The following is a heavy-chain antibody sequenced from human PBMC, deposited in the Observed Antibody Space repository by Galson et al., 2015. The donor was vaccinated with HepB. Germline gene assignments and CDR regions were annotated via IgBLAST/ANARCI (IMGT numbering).Heavy chain of an antibody. J-gene: IGHJ4*02. D-gene: IGHD3-22*01. Sequence: SLRLSCAASGFTFDDFSMTWVRQIPGKGLEWVSGFNWNGMTTGYADPVKGRFIISRDNGNNYLDLQMNSLRAEDTAFYYCARIHSSSCFWSGPIDFWGQGTLVTVSS. CDR1: GFTFDDFS. CDR2: FNWNGMTT. CDR3: ARIHSSSCFWSGPIDF. V-gene: IGHV3-20*04.